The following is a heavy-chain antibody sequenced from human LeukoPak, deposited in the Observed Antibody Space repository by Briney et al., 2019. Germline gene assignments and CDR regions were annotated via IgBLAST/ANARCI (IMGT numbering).Heavy chain of an antibody. Sequence: SETLSLTCTVSGGSISSYYWSWIRQPPGKGLEWIGYIYYSGSTNYNPSLKSRVTISVDTSKNQFSLKLSSVTAADTAVYYCARGYCSSTSCYPSGYYGMDVWDQGTTVTVSS. CDR1: GGSISSYY. J-gene: IGHJ6*02. CDR2: IYYSGST. CDR3: ARGYCSSTSCYPSGYYGMDV. V-gene: IGHV4-59*01. D-gene: IGHD2-2*01.